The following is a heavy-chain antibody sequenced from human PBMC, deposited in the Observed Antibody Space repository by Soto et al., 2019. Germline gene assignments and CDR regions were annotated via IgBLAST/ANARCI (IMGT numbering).Heavy chain of an antibody. CDR3: ARGSVGGSGSYFDY. J-gene: IGHJ4*02. CDR2: INHSGST. V-gene: IGHV4-34*01. CDR1: GGSFSGYY. Sequence: SETLSLTCAVYGGSFSGYYWSWIRQPPGKGLEWIGEINHSGSTNYNPSLKSRVTISVDTSKNQFSLKLSSVTAADTAVYYCARGSVGGSGSYFDYWGQGTLVTVSS. D-gene: IGHD3-10*01.